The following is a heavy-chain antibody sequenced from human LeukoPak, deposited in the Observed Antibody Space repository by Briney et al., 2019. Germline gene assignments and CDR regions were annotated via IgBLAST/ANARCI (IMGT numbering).Heavy chain of an antibody. Sequence: GGSLRLSCAASGFTFSTYSMNWLRLAPGKGLEWVSAISGSGGSTYYADSVKGRFTISRDNSKNTLYLQMNSLRAEDTAVYYCAKDRLPANYYYYMDVWGKGTTVTVSS. CDR1: GFTFSTYS. V-gene: IGHV3-23*01. D-gene: IGHD2-2*01. CDR3: AKDRLPANYYYYMDV. J-gene: IGHJ6*03. CDR2: ISGSGGST.